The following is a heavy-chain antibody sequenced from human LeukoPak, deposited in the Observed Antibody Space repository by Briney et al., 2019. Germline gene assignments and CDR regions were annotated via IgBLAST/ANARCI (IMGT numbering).Heavy chain of an antibody. CDR3: ASGAIWIGGVNDFWSGYSGSRAFDI. CDR1: GGSISSSNW. J-gene: IGHJ3*02. CDR2: IYHSGST. D-gene: IGHD3-3*01. Sequence: SGTLSFTAAVSGGSISSSNWWSWARQPPGKGLEWIGEIYHSGSTTYNPSLKSRGTISVDKAKNQFSLKLSSVTAADTAVYYCASGAIWIGGVNDFWSGYSGSRAFDIWGQGTMVTVSS. V-gene: IGHV4-4*02.